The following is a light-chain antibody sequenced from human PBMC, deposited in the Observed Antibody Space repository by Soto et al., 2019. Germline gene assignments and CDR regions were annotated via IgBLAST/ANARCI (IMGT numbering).Light chain of an antibody. V-gene: IGKV1-6*01. CDR1: QGIRND. CDR2: AAS. Sequence: AIQMTQSPSSLSASVGDIVTITCRASQGIRNDFGWYQQKPGKAPKLLIYAASTLQSGVPSRFSGNGYGTDFKLTISSLQTEDFATYYCLQDYNYPWTFGQGTKVDIK. J-gene: IGKJ1*01. CDR3: LQDYNYPWT.